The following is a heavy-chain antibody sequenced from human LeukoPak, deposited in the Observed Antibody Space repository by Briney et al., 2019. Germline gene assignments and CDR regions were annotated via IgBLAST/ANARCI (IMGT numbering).Heavy chain of an antibody. CDR3: ARVISAFDI. D-gene: IGHD2/OR15-2a*01. Sequence: GGSLRLSCAASGFIFSSYWMSWVRQAPGKGLEWVANIKQDGSEKYYVDSVKGRFTISRDNAKNSLYLQMNSLRAEDTAVYYCARVISAFDIWGQGTMVTVSS. CDR1: GFIFSSYW. CDR2: IKQDGSEK. V-gene: IGHV3-7*03. J-gene: IGHJ3*02.